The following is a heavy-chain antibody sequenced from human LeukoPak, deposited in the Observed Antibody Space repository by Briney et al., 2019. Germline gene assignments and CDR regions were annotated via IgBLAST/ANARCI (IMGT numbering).Heavy chain of an antibody. CDR1: GYTFTGYY. Sequence: ASVKVSCKASGYTFTGYYMHWVRQAPGQGLEWMGWINPNSGGTNYAQKFQGRVTMTRDTSISTAYMELSRLRSDDTAVYYCAREAADPPKIFDYWGQETLVTVSS. V-gene: IGHV1-2*02. CDR2: INPNSGGT. D-gene: IGHD6-13*01. CDR3: AREAADPPKIFDY. J-gene: IGHJ4*02.